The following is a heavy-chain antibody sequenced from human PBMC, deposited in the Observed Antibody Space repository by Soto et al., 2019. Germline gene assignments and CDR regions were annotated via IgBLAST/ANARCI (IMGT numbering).Heavy chain of an antibody. D-gene: IGHD4-17*01. CDR2: IYYSGST. Sequence: QVQLQESGPGLVKPSQTLSLTCTVSGGSISSGGYYWSWIRQHPGKGLEWIGYIYYSGSTYYNPSLKSRVTISVDTSKNQFSLKLSSVTAADTAVYYCARAVTGDQPVFNWFDAWGQGTLVTVSS. CDR1: GGSISSGGYY. V-gene: IGHV4-31*03. J-gene: IGHJ5*02. CDR3: ARAVTGDQPVFNWFDA.